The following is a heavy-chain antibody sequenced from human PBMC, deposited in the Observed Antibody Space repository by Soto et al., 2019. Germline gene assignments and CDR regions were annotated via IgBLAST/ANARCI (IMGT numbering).Heavy chain of an antibody. J-gene: IGHJ6*02. Sequence: PSETLSLTCTVSGGSISSYYWSWIRQPPGKGLEGVGYIYYRGSTNYNPSLKSRVTISVDTSKNQFSLKLSSVTTADTAVYYCARDSPRITGTTYYYYYGMDVWGQGTTVTVSS. V-gene: IGHV4-59*01. CDR1: GGSISSYY. D-gene: IGHD1-7*01. CDR2: IYYRGST. CDR3: ARDSPRITGTTYYYYYGMDV.